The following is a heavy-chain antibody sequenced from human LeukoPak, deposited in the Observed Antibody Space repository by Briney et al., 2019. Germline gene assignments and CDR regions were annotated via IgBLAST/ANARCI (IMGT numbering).Heavy chain of an antibody. Sequence: PGGSLRLSCAASGFTFSDYYMSWIRQAPGKGLEWVSYISSSSSYTNYADSVKGRFTISRDNAKNSLYLQMNSLSAEDTAVYYCARGSVHCSGGSCYLDYWGQGTLVTVSS. D-gene: IGHD2-15*01. V-gene: IGHV3-11*06. J-gene: IGHJ4*02. CDR1: GFTFSDYY. CDR2: ISSSSSYT. CDR3: ARGSVHCSGGSCYLDY.